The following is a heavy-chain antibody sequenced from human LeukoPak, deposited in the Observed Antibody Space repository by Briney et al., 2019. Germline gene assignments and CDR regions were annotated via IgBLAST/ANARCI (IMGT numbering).Heavy chain of an antibody. V-gene: IGHV3-23*01. J-gene: IGHJ4*02. CDR2: ISGSGGST. D-gene: IGHD3-16*02. Sequence: PGGSLRLSCAASGFTFSSYAMSWVRQAPGKGLEWVSAISGSGGSTYYADSVKGRFTISRDNSKNTLYLQMNSLRVEDTAVYYCAKGYFWGSYRYPNFDYWGQGTLVTVSS. CDR3: AKGYFWGSYRYPNFDY. CDR1: GFTFSSYA.